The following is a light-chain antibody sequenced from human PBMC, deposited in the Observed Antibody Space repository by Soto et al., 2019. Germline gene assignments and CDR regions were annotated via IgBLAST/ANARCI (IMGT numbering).Light chain of an antibody. J-gene: IGKJ1*01. Sequence: EIVLTQSPGTLSLSPGEGATLSCRASQSVSNNYLAWYQQKPGQAPRLLIYGASSRDTGIPDRFSGSEYGTDFTLPISRLEPEDFAVYYCQQYGNSPRTFGQGTKVEIK. CDR1: QSVSNNY. V-gene: IGKV3-20*01. CDR2: GAS. CDR3: QQYGNSPRT.